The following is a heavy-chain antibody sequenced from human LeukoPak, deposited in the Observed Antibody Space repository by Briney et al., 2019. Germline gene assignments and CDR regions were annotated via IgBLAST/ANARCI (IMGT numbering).Heavy chain of an antibody. Sequence: TLSLTCTVSGDSISSGGYYWRWIRQHGGKGREWIEYIYYSGSTYYNPSLKSRFTISVDTSKNQFSLKLSFVTAADTAVYYCARDTAVAGTYDYWGQGTLVTVSS. CDR1: GDSISSGGYY. J-gene: IGHJ4*02. V-gene: IGHV4-31*03. D-gene: IGHD6-19*01. CDR2: IYYSGST. CDR3: ARDTAVAGTYDY.